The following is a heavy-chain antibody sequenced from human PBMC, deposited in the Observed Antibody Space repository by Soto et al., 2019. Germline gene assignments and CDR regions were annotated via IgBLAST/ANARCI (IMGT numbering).Heavy chain of an antibody. CDR3: ARAPIRPPXYCSGGSCYSIKYYFDY. J-gene: IGHJ4*02. V-gene: IGHV1-18*01. Sequence: ASVKVSCKASGYTFTSYGISWVRQVPGQGLEWMGWISAYNGNTNYAQKLQGRVTMTTDTSTSTAYMELRSLRSDDTAVYYCARAPIRPPXYCSGGSCYSIKYYFDYWGQGTLVTVSS. CDR2: ISAYNGNT. D-gene: IGHD2-15*01. CDR1: GYTFTSYG.